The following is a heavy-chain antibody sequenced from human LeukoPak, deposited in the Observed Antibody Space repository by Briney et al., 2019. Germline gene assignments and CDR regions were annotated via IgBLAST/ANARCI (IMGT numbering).Heavy chain of an antibody. CDR1: GYTFTSYD. Sequence: ASVTVSCKASGYTFTSYDINWVRQAPGQGLEWMGWMNPNSGNTGYAQKFQGRVTMTRNTSISTAYMELSSLRSEDTAVYYCARASRRTIFGVVIIPVYYFDYWGQGTLVTVSS. V-gene: IGHV1-8*01. D-gene: IGHD3-3*01. CDR2: MNPNSGNT. J-gene: IGHJ4*02. CDR3: ARASRRTIFGVVIIPVYYFDY.